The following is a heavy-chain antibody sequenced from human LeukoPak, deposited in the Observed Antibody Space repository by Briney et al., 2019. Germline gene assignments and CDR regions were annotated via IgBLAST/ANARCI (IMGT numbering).Heavy chain of an antibody. J-gene: IGHJ3*02. V-gene: IGHV4-39*01. D-gene: IGHD6-13*01. CDR1: GGSISSSSYY. CDR2: IYYSGST. Sequence: PSETLSLTCTVSGGSISSSSYYWGWIRQPPGKGLEWIGSIYYSGSTYYNPALKSRVTISVDTSKNQFSLKLSSVTAADTAVYYCARHQGYSSSWTRDDAFDIWGQGTMVTVSS. CDR3: ARHQGYSSSWTRDDAFDI.